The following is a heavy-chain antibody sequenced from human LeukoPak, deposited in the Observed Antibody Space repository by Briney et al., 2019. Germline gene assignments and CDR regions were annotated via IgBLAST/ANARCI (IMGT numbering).Heavy chain of an antibody. D-gene: IGHD3-10*01. CDR3: ARGRGVRGGNFDY. J-gene: IGHJ4*02. CDR1: GASISSNSYY. Sequence: PSETLSLTCTVSGASISSNSYYWGWIRQPPGKGLEWIGSIYYSGTTYYNPSLKSRVTISADTSKNQFSLKLSSVTAADTAVYYCARGRGVRGGNFDYWGQGTLVTVSS. V-gene: IGHV4-39*01. CDR2: IYYSGTT.